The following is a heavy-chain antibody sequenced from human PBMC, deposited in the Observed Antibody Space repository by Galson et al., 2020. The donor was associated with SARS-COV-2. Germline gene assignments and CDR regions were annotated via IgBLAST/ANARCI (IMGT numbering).Heavy chain of an antibody. CDR1: GGSVTSYY. CDR2: IHYSGNT. CDR3: AREAGYCTTANCYGWFDP. V-gene: IGHV4-59*02. D-gene: IGHD2-8*01. J-gene: IGHJ5*02. Sequence: SQTLSLTCTVSGGSVTSYYWSWIRQPPGKGLEWIGYIHYSGNTNYNRSLKSRVTMSVDTSNNQFSLKLTSVTAADTAVYYCAREAGYCTTANCYGWFDPWGQGTLVSVSS.